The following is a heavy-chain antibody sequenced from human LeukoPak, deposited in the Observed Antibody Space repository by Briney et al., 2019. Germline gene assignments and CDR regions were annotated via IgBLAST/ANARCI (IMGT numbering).Heavy chain of an antibody. CDR3: ARARYSSSWYSQAEYFQH. J-gene: IGHJ1*01. Sequence: SETLSLTCAVYGGSFSGYYWSWIRQPPGKGLEWIGEINHSGSTNYNPSLKSRVTISVDTSKNQFSLKLSSVTAADTAVYYCARARYSSSWYSQAEYFQHWGQGTLVTVSS. CDR2: INHSGST. CDR1: GGSFSGYY. V-gene: IGHV4-34*01. D-gene: IGHD6-13*01.